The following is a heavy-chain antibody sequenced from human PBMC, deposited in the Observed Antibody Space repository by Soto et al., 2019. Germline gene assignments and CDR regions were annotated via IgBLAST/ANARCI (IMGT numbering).Heavy chain of an antibody. CDR1: GFTFSDFA. J-gene: IGHJ4*02. V-gene: IGHV3-23*01. D-gene: IGHD2-2*03. CDR2: IYGGGNGP. CDR3: AKMEGMDPWAYSLDY. Sequence: EVQVLEYGGGLVQPGGSLRLSCAATGFTFSDFAMSWVRQAPGKGLEWVSRIYGGGNGPHYADSVKGRVTISRDNSKNTWYLQMNSLRAEVTAVYYCAKMEGMDPWAYSLDYWGQGTLVTVSS.